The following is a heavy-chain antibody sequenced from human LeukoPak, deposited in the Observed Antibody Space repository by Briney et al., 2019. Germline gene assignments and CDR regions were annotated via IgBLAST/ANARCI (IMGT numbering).Heavy chain of an antibody. V-gene: IGHV4-4*07. CDR3: AGSNYYYYYMDV. Sequence: SETLSLTCTVSGRSISSYYWTWIRQPAGKGLEWIGRMFSSGSTNFNPSLRSRVTMSVETSKNQFSLKLSSVTAADTAVYFCAGSNYYYYYMDVWGKGTTVTVSS. J-gene: IGHJ6*03. CDR1: GRSISSYY. CDR2: MFSSGST.